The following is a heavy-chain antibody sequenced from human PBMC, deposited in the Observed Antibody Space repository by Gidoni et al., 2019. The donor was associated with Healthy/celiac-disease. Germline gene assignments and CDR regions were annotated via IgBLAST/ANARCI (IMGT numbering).Heavy chain of an antibody. CDR3: ARVQTTVTPVGAFDI. D-gene: IGHD4-17*01. Sequence: QVQLQQWGAGLLKPSETLSLTCAAYGGSFSGYYWSWIRQPPGKGLEWIGEINHSGSTNYNPSLKSRVTISVDTSKNQFSLKLSSVTAADTAVYYCARVQTTVTPVGAFDIWGQGTMVTVSS. CDR1: GGSFSGYY. J-gene: IGHJ3*02. V-gene: IGHV4-34*01. CDR2: INHSGST.